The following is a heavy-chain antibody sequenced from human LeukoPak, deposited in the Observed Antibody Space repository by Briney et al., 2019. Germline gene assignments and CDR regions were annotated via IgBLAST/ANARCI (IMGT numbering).Heavy chain of an antibody. Sequence: ASVKVSCKASGYTFTSYYMHWVRQAPGQGLEWMGIINPSGGSTSYAQKFQGRVTMTRNTSISTAYMELSSLRSEDTAVYYCVTTYYDFWSGYYFDYWGQGTLVTVSS. CDR2: INPSGGST. CDR3: VTTYYDFWSGYYFDY. J-gene: IGHJ4*02. D-gene: IGHD3-3*01. V-gene: IGHV1-46*01. CDR1: GYTFTSYY.